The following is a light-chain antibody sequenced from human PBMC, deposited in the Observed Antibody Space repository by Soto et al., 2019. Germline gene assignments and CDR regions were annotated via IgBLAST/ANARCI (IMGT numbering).Light chain of an antibody. Sequence: DTPMTQSPSYLSASVGDRISITCRASQTASNYVNWYQQKPGKAPTLLISATSTLQSGVPSRFRGSGSGTDFTLTITSLQPEDFATYYCQQTYPTPRTFGQGTKVAIK. CDR2: ATS. J-gene: IGKJ1*01. CDR3: QQTYPTPRT. CDR1: QTASNY. V-gene: IGKV1-39*01.